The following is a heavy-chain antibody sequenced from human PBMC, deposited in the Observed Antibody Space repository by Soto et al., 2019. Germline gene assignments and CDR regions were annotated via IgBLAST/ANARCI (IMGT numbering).Heavy chain of an antibody. Sequence: QVTLKESGPVLVKPTETLTLTCTVSGISLSNDRTGVSWIRQPPGKALEWLAHIFSNDEKSHSTTLKTRHTIPKDTSKSQVVLTMTNVDPVDTATYYCARILRNNHHPPDYWGQGTLVTVSS. CDR2: IFSNDEK. J-gene: IGHJ4*02. V-gene: IGHV2-26*01. CDR1: GISLSNDRTG. CDR3: ARILRNNHHPPDY.